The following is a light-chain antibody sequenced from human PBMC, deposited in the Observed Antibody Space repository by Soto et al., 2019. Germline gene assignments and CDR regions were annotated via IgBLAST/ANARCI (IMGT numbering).Light chain of an antibody. CDR3: QQYDSYSWT. J-gene: IGKJ1*01. Sequence: DIQMTQSPSTLSASVGDRVTITCRASQSISGWLAWYQQKPGEAPKILIYDASSLESGVPSRFSGSGSGTEFTLTISSLQPDDFATYYCQQYDSYSWTFGQGTKVEIK. CDR1: QSISGW. CDR2: DAS. V-gene: IGKV1-5*01.